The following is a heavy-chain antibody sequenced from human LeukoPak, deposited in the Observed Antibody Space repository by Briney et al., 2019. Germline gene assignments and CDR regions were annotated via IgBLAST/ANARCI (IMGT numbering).Heavy chain of an antibody. CDR1: GGSISSYY. CDR3: ARDDGGNSVGTDV. CDR2: IYYSGST. V-gene: IGHV4-59*01. J-gene: IGHJ6*04. Sequence: SETLSLTCTVSGGSISSYYWSWIRQPPGKGLEWIGYIYYSGSTNYNPSLKSRVTISVDTSKNQFSLKLSSVTAADTAVYYCARDDGGNSVGTDVWGKGTTVTVSS. D-gene: IGHD4-23*01.